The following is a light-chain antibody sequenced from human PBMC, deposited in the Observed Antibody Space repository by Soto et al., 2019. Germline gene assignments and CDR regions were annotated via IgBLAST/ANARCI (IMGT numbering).Light chain of an antibody. J-gene: IGLJ1*01. CDR1: SSDVGGYNY. CDR3: SSYSTSSTLRHV. Sequence: QSALTQPASGSGSPGQSITISCTGTSSDVGGYNYVSWYQQHPGKAPKVMIFELSNRPSGVSNRFSGSKSGNTASLTISGLQAEDEADYYCSSYSTSSTLRHVFGTGTKVTVL. V-gene: IGLV2-14*01. CDR2: ELS.